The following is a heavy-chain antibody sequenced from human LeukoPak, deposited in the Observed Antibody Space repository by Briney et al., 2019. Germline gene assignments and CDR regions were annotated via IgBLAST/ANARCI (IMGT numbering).Heavy chain of an antibody. CDR3: AREVDYYDTSDYFPLGY. D-gene: IGHD3-22*01. J-gene: IGHJ4*02. V-gene: IGHV1-46*01. CDR1: GYTFTSYY. CDR2: INPSGGST. Sequence: GASVKVSCKASGYTFTSYYMHWVRQAPGQGLEWMGIINPSGGSTSYAQKFQGRVTMTRDTSISTAYMELSRLRSDDTAVYYCAREVDYYDTSDYFPLGYWGQGTLVTVSS.